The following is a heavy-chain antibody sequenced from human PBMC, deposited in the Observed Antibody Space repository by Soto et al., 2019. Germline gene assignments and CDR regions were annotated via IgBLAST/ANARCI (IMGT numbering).Heavy chain of an antibody. CDR1: GGSISSSSHF. V-gene: IGHV4-39*01. J-gene: IGHJ3*02. Sequence: SETLSLTCSVSGGSISSSSHFWGWIRQPPGKGLEWIGTVYYSGNAYFSPSLKSRVTISVDTSKNQFSLNLSSVTAADTAVYYCARHENIVVVAAATAFDICGQGTMVT. CDR2: VYYSGNA. D-gene: IGHD2-15*01. CDR3: ARHENIVVVAAATAFDI.